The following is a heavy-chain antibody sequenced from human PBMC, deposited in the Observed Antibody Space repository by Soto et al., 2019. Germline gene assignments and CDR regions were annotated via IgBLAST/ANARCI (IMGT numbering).Heavy chain of an antibody. CDR2: IYSGGST. V-gene: IGHV3-53*02. CDR3: ARGGIAAAMSGDYFDY. J-gene: IGHJ4*02. D-gene: IGHD6-13*01. Sequence: EVQLVETGGGLIQPGGSLRLSCAASGFTVSSNYMSWVRQAPGKGLEWVSVIYSGGSTYYADSVKGRFTISRDNSMNTLYLQMNSLRAEDTAVYYCARGGIAAAMSGDYFDYWGQGTLVTVSS. CDR1: GFTVSSNY.